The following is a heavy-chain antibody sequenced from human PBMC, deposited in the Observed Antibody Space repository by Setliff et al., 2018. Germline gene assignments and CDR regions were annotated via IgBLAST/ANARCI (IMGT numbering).Heavy chain of an antibody. Sequence: PGGSLRLSCVVSGLNFNNYAMSWVRQAPGKGLEWVSTISGSGTPTYYTDSVKGRFIVDRDNSKKTLFLQMNSLRADDSAIYYCAKCSSWHGHYPHFNYWGQGTLVTVSS. CDR2: ISGSGTPT. J-gene: IGHJ4*02. CDR3: AKCSSWHGHYPHFNY. D-gene: IGHD6-13*01. CDR1: GLNFNNYA. V-gene: IGHV3-23*01.